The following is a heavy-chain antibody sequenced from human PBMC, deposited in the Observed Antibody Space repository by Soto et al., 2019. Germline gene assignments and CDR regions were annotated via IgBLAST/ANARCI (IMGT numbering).Heavy chain of an antibody. CDR2: IYYSGST. D-gene: IGHD1-1*01. J-gene: IGHJ5*02. CDR1: GGSISSGGYY. Sequence: SETLCLTCAVSGGSISSGGYYWSWIRQQTGKGLEWIGYIYYSGSTYYNPSLKSRVTISVDTSKKQFSLKLSSVTAADTAVYYCARSVTTNWFDPWGQGTLVTVS. CDR3: ARSVTTNWFDP. V-gene: IGHV4-31*11.